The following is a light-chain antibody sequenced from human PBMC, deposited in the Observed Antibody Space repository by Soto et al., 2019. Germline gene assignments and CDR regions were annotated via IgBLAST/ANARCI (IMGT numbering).Light chain of an antibody. Sequence: QSVLTQPPSASGTPGQRVTISCSGSSSNIGGNPVNWYQQLPGTAPKLLIYNNNQWPSGVPDRFSGSKSGTSASLAISGLQSEDEADYYCAAWHDSLNGPVFGGGTKLTVL. CDR2: NNN. J-gene: IGLJ3*02. CDR1: SSNIGGNP. V-gene: IGLV1-44*01. CDR3: AAWHDSLNGPV.